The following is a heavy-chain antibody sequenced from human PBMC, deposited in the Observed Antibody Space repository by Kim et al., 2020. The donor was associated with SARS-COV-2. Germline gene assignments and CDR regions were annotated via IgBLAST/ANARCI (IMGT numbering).Heavy chain of an antibody. Sequence: ASVKVSCKASGYTFTDYYIHRVRQAPGKGLEWMGCINADSGGTHYAQKFRGRVTMTTDTSINTAHMELTGLRSDDTAVFYCARDWADNSFDSWGQGTLVTVSS. J-gene: IGHJ4*02. CDR3: ARDWADNSFDS. CDR1: GYTFTDYY. CDR2: INADSGGT. V-gene: IGHV1-2*02. D-gene: IGHD7-27*01.